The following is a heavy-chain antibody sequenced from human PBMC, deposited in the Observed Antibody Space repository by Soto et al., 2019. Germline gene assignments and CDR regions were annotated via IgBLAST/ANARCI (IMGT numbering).Heavy chain of an antibody. CDR2: IIPILGTA. V-gene: IGHV1-69*18. J-gene: IGHJ4*02. CDR3: ARDNTGRSRSLDY. Sequence: QVQRVQSGAEVKKPGSSVKVSCKTSGGTFSSYVISWVRQAPGQGLEWMGSIIPILGTANYAQKFQGRVTITADESTSTAYMELSSLRSEDTAVFYCARDNTGRSRSLDYWGQGTLVTVSS. CDR1: GGTFSSYV. D-gene: IGHD1-20*01.